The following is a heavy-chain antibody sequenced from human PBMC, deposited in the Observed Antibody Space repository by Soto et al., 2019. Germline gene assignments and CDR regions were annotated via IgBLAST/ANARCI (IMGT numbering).Heavy chain of an antibody. CDR2: ISSSSSYI. CDR3: ARDSPGLLRGGMDV. D-gene: IGHD2-8*02. Sequence: GGSLRLSCAASGFTFSSYSMNWVRQAPGKGLEWVSSISSSSSYIYYADSVKGRFTISRDNAKNSLYLQMNSLRAEDTAVYYCARDSPGLLRGGMDVWGQGTTVTVSS. J-gene: IGHJ6*02. CDR1: GFTFSSYS. V-gene: IGHV3-21*01.